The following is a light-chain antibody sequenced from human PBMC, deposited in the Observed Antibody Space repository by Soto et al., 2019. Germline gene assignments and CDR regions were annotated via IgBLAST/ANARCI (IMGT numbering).Light chain of an antibody. CDR1: QGIANY. CDR3: QNYNWPPFT. CDR2: AAS. V-gene: IGKV1-27*01. J-gene: IGKJ3*01. Sequence: DIPMTQSPSSLAASVGDRVTISCRASQGIANYLAWYQQKPGKAPKLLIYAASTLQSGVSSRFTGGGSGTEFSLTISSLQPEDVATYFCQNYNWPPFTFGPGTKVEIK.